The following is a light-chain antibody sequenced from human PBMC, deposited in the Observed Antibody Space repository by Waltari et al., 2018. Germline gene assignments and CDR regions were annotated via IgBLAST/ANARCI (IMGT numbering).Light chain of an antibody. V-gene: IGLV2-14*03. Sequence: QSALTQRASVSGSPGQSITLSCTGTTSDVGGYNYVSWYQHHPGKAPKLMIYDVSNRPSGVSNRFSGSKSGNTASVTISGLQAEDEADYYCSSYTSSSTWVFGGGTKLTVL. CDR2: DVS. J-gene: IGLJ3*02. CDR1: TSDVGGYNY. CDR3: SSYTSSSTWV.